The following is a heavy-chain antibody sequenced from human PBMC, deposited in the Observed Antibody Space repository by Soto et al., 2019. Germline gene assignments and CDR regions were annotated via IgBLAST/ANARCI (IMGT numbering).Heavy chain of an antibody. CDR3: ARSTELLLSAFDI. V-gene: IGHV3-33*01. D-gene: IGHD1-26*01. CDR1: GFTFSSYG. Sequence: HPGGSLRLSCAASGFTFSSYGMHWVRQAPGKGLEWVAVIWYDGSNKYYADSVKGRFTISRDNSKNTLYLQMNSLRAEDTAVYYCARSTELLLSAFDIWGQGTMVTVSS. CDR2: IWYDGSNK. J-gene: IGHJ3*02.